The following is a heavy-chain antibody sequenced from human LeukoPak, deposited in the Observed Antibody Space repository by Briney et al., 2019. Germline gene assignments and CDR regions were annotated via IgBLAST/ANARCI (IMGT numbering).Heavy chain of an antibody. J-gene: IGHJ4*02. Sequence: SETLSLTCTVSGGSISSSSYYWGWIRQPPGKGLEWIGSIYYSGSTYYNPSLKSRVTISVDTSKNQFSLKLSSVTAADTAVYYCARDYGGNSDYWGQGTLVTVSS. V-gene: IGHV4-39*07. CDR3: ARDYGGNSDY. CDR1: GGSISSSSYY. CDR2: IYYSGST. D-gene: IGHD4-23*01.